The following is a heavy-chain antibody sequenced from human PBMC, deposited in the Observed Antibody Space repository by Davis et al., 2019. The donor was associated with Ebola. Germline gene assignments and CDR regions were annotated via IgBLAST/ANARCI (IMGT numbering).Heavy chain of an antibody. CDR2: IKSKTDGGTA. D-gene: IGHD6-13*01. Sequence: PGGSLRLSCAPSGFTFSTNWMSWVRQAPGKGLEWVGRIKSKTDGGTADYAAPVKTRFTISRDDSKNTLYLQMNSLKSEDTAVYYCTRTPAAGLWGQGTLVTVSS. CDR1: GFTFSTNW. CDR3: TRTPAAGL. J-gene: IGHJ4*02. V-gene: IGHV3-15*01.